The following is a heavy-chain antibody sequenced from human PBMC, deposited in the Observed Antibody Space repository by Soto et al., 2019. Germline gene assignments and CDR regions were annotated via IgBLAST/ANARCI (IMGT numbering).Heavy chain of an antibody. CDR2: ISSSSSYT. Sequence: QVQLVESGGGLVKPGGSLRLSCAASGFTFSDYYMSWIRQAPGKGLEWVSYISSSSSYTNYADSVKGRFTISRDNAKNPLYLQMNSLRAADTAVYYCARVLAAGFYFDYWGQGTLVTVSS. D-gene: IGHD6-13*01. CDR1: GFTFSDYY. CDR3: ARVLAAGFYFDY. J-gene: IGHJ4*02. V-gene: IGHV3-11*06.